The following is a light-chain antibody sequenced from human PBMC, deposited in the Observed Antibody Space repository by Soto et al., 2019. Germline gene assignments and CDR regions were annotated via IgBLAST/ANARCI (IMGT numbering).Light chain of an antibody. V-gene: IGKV1-5*03. CDR2: KAS. CDR1: QTISSW. Sequence: DIQMTHSPSTLSGSAGDRVTITCRASQTISSWLAWYQQKPGKAPKLLIYKASTLKSGVPSRFSGSGSGTEFTPTISSLQPDDFATYYCQHYNSYSEAFGQGTKVDIK. CDR3: QHYNSYSEA. J-gene: IGKJ1*01.